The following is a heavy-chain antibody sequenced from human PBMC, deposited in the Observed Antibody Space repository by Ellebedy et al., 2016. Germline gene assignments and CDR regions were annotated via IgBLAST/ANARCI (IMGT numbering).Heavy chain of an antibody. CDR1: GFTFTSSA. J-gene: IGHJ2*01. D-gene: IGHD1-26*01. V-gene: IGHV1-58*01. CDR3: AADHGAGARGTPSAWYFDL. CDR2: IVVGSGNT. Sequence: SVKVSXKASGFTFTSSAVQWVRQARGQRLEWIGWIVVGSGNTNYAQKFQERVTITRDMSTSTAYMELSSLRSEDTAVYYCAADHGAGARGTPSAWYFDLWGRGTLVTVSS.